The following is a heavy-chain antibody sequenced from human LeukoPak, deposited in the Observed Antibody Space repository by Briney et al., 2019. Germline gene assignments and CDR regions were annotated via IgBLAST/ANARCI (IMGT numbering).Heavy chain of an antibody. CDR2: IYPGDSDT. CDR1: GYSFTSYW. J-gene: IGHJ4*02. CDR3: ARHYCSGGSCPTKGFDY. Sequence: TGESLKISCKGSGYSFTSYWIGWVRQMPGKGLEWMGIIYPGDSDTRYSPSFQGQVTIPADKSISTAYLQWSSLKASDTAMYYCARHYCSGGSCPTKGFDYWGQGTLVTVSS. D-gene: IGHD2-15*01. V-gene: IGHV5-51*01.